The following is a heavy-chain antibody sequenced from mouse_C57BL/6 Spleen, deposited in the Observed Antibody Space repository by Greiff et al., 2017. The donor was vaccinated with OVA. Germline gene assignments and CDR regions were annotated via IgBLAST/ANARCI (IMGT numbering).Heavy chain of an antibody. J-gene: IGHJ3*01. CDR2: ILPGSGST. CDR3: ARKLFQRGFAY. Sequence: QVQLKESGAELMKPGASVKLSCKATGYTFTGYWIEWVQQRPGHGLEWIGEILPGSGSTNYNEKFKGKATFTADKSSNTAYMQLSSLTTEDSAIYYCARKLFQRGFAYWGQGTLVTVSA. D-gene: IGHD1-1*02. V-gene: IGHV1-9*01. CDR1: GYTFTGYW.